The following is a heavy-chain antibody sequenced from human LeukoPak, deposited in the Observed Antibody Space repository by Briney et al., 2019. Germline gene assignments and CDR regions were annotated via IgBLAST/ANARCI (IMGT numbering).Heavy chain of an antibody. D-gene: IGHD6-19*01. J-gene: IGHJ4*02. V-gene: IGHV4-39*01. CDR2: IYYSGST. CDR3: ASQDYSSGWYYFDY. Sequence: SETLSLTCTVSGGSISSSSYYWGWIRQPPGKGLEWIGSIYYSGSTYYNPSLKSRVTMSVDTSKNQFSLKLNSVTAADTAVCYCASQDYSSGWYYFDYWGQGTLVTVSS. CDR1: GGSISSSSYY.